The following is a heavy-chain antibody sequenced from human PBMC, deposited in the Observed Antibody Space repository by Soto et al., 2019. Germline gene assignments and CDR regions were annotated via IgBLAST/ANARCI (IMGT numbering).Heavy chain of an antibody. J-gene: IGHJ4*02. Sequence: GGYLRLSCAASGFTLNNYWMHWVREAPGKGLVWVSRINNDESSTAYADPVKGRSTISRDNAKNTLYLQMNSLGVEDTALYYCSYDTFGDKDFWGQGTPVTVSS. D-gene: IGHD3-9*01. CDR3: SYDTFGDKDF. V-gene: IGHV3-74*01. CDR1: GFTLNNYW. CDR2: INNDESST.